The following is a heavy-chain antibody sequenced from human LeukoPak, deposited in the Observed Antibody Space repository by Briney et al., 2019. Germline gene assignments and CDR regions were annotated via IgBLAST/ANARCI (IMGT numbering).Heavy chain of an antibody. CDR1: GDSVSSNSAA. Sequence: SQTLSLTCAISGDSVSSNSAAWNWIRQSPSRGLEWLGRTYYRSKWYNDYTVSVKSRITINPDTSKNQFSLQLNSVTPEDTAVYYCARAFVLPERYCSSTSCYTEPYFDYWGQGTLVTVSS. CDR2: TYYRSKWYN. V-gene: IGHV6-1*01. J-gene: IGHJ4*02. CDR3: ARAFVLPERYCSSTSCYTEPYFDY. D-gene: IGHD2-2*02.